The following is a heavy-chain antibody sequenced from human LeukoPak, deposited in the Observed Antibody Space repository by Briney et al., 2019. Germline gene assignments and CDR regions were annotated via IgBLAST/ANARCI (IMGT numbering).Heavy chain of an antibody. CDR3: AKELRGYSYGLRNNWFDP. CDR1: GFTFSSYG. CDR2: ISYDGSSK. J-gene: IGHJ5*02. D-gene: IGHD5-18*01. Sequence: GRSLRLSYAASGFTFSSYGMHWVRQAPGKGLEWVAVISYDGSSKYYADSVKGRFTISRDNSKNTLYLQMNSLRAEDTAVYYCAKELRGYSYGLRNNWFDPWGQGTLVTVSS. V-gene: IGHV3-30*18.